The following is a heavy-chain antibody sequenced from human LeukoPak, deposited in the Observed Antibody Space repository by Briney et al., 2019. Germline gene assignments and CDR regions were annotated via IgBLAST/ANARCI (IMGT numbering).Heavy chain of an antibody. CDR2: IFYPGSNK. CDR3: ASELTPGSGWYGGLDY. Sequence: PGGSLRLSCAASGFTFSSYAMHWVRQAPGKGLEWVAVIFYPGSNKYYADSVKGRFTISRDNSKNTLYLQMNSLRAEDTAVYYCASELTPGSGWYGGLDYWGQGTLVTVSS. J-gene: IGHJ4*02. V-gene: IGHV3-30-3*01. D-gene: IGHD6-19*01. CDR1: GFTFSSYA.